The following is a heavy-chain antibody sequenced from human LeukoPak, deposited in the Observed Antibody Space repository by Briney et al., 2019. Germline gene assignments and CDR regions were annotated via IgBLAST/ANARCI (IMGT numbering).Heavy chain of an antibody. CDR3: ARRYYGSGSYFPFDY. CDR2: IYHSGST. D-gene: IGHD3-10*01. CDR1: GGSISSSSYY. V-gene: IGHV4-39*07. J-gene: IGHJ4*02. Sequence: SSETLSLTCTVSGGSISSSSYYWGWIRQPPGKGLEWIGEIYHSGSTNYNPSLKSRVTISVDKSKNQFSLKLSSVTAADTAVYYCARRYYGSGSYFPFDYWGQGTLVAVSS.